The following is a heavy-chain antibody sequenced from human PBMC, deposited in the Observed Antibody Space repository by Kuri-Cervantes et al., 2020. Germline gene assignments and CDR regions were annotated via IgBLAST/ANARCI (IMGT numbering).Heavy chain of an antibody. CDR1: ASTFRSYS. D-gene: IGHD3-22*01. Sequence: LPLTCAASASTFRSYSMNWVRQAPGKGLEWVSSISSSSSYIYYADSVKGRFTISRDNAKNSLYLQMNSLRDEDTAVYYCARDRPYYYDSSGYWDYWGQGTLVTVSS. V-gene: IGHV3-21*01. CDR3: ARDRPYYYDSSGYWDY. CDR2: ISSSSSYI. J-gene: IGHJ4*02.